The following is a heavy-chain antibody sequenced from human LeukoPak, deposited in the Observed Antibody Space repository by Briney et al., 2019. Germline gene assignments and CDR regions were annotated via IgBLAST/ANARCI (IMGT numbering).Heavy chain of an antibody. J-gene: IGHJ5*02. CDR1: GGSISSSSYY. CDR3: ARHISPPSRGSSRTWDIDWFDP. CDR2: IYYSGST. V-gene: IGHV4-39*01. Sequence: PSETLSLTCTVSGGSISSSSYYWGWIRQPPGKGLEWIGSIYYSGSTYYNPSLKSRVTISVDTSKNQFSLKLSSVTAADTAVYYCARHISPPSRGSSRTWDIDWFDPWGQGTLVTVSS. D-gene: IGHD5-12*01.